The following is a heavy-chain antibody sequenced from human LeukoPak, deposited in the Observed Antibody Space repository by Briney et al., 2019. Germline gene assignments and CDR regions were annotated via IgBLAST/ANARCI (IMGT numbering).Heavy chain of an antibody. CDR1: GFTFSSYE. V-gene: IGHV3-48*03. J-gene: IGHJ4*02. D-gene: IGHD3-10*01. Sequence: GGSVRLSCAASGFTFSSYEMNWVRQAPGKGLEWVSYISTSGTSIYYTDSVKGRFTISRDNAKNSLYLQMNSLRAEDTAVYYCARIYGSGTYWDYWGQGTLVTVSS. CDR3: ARIYGSGTYWDY. CDR2: ISTSGTSI.